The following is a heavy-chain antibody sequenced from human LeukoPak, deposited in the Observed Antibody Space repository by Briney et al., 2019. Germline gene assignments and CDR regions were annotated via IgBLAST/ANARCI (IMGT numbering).Heavy chain of an antibody. CDR2: ISSDASIT. D-gene: IGHD5-18*01. V-gene: IGHV3-30*04. CDR1: GFTFNSYS. Sequence: PGGSLRLSCAASGFTFNSYSMHWVRQAPGKGLEWVAVISSDASITYYADSVKGRFTVSRDNAKNTLYLQMNSLRAEDTAVYYCARGGGYSYGSFDYWGQGTLVTVSS. CDR3: ARGGGYSYGSFDY. J-gene: IGHJ4*02.